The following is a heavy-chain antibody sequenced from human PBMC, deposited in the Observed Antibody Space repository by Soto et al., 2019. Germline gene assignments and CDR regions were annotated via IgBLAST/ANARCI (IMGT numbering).Heavy chain of an antibody. CDR1: GYTFTSYA. V-gene: IGHV1-3*01. J-gene: IGHJ4*02. CDR2: INAGNGNT. Sequence: ASVKVSCKASGYTFTSYAMHWVRQAPGQRLEWMGWINAGNGNTKYSQKFQGRVTITRDTSASTAYMELSSLRSEDTAVYYCARDLRPKTTVTTFGYWGQGTLVTVSS. D-gene: IGHD4-4*01. CDR3: ARDLRPKTTVTTFGY.